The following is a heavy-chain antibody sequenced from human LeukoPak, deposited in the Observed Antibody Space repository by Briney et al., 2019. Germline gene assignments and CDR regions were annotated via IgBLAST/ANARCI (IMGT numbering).Heavy chain of an antibody. CDR1: GFTFSSYG. J-gene: IGHJ4*02. Sequence: GGSLRPSCAASGFTFSSYGMHWVRQAPGKGLEWVAVIWYDGSNKYYADSVKGRFTISRDNSKNTLYLQMNSLRAEDTAVYYCAKVAYFGVVIYPFDYWGQGTLVTVSS. CDR3: AKVAYFGVVIYPFDY. CDR2: IWYDGSNK. V-gene: IGHV3-33*06. D-gene: IGHD3-3*01.